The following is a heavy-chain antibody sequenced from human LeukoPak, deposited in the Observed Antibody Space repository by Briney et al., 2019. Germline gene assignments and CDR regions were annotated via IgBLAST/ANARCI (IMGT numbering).Heavy chain of an antibody. Sequence: PGGSLRLSCAAFGFTFSSYSMNWVRQAPGKGLEWVSSISSSSSYIYYADSVKGRFTISRDNAKNSLYLQMNSLRAEDTAVYYCATRPLGVVELDYWGQGTLVTVSS. J-gene: IGHJ4*02. D-gene: IGHD3-22*01. CDR1: GFTFSSYS. CDR3: ATRPLGVVELDY. CDR2: ISSSSSYI. V-gene: IGHV3-21*01.